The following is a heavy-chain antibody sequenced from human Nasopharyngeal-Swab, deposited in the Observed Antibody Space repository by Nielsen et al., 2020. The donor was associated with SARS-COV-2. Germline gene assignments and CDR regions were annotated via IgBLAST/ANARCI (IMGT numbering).Heavy chain of an antibody. V-gene: IGHV3-30*18. CDR3: AKDMAITMLRGVIAY. J-gene: IGHJ4*02. CDR2: ISYDGSNK. D-gene: IGHD3-10*01. CDR1: GFTFSSYG. Sequence: GGSLRLSCAASGFTFSSYGMHWVRQAPGKGLEWVAIISYDGSNKYYADSLKGRLTISRDNSKNTLYLQMNSLRAEDTAVYYCAKDMAITMLRGVIAYWGQGTLVTVSS.